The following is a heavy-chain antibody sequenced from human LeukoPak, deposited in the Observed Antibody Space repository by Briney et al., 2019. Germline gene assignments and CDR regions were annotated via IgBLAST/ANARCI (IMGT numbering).Heavy chain of an antibody. J-gene: IGHJ4*02. Sequence: SETLSLTCAVSGGSISSSNWWSWVRLPPGKGLEWIGEIYHSGSTNYNPSLKSRVTISVDKSKNQFSLKLSSVTAADTAVYYCARKPAAQLGDYYDQAGYWGQGTLVTVSS. CDR1: GGSISSSNW. V-gene: IGHV4-4*02. CDR3: ARKPAAQLGDYYDQAGY. CDR2: IYHSGST. D-gene: IGHD3-22*01.